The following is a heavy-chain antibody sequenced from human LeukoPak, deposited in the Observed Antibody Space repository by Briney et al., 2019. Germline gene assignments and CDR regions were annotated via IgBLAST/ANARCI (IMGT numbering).Heavy chain of an antibody. D-gene: IGHD3-22*01. CDR3: ARGGYYDSSGYPNPLDY. Sequence: SETLSLTCAVYGGSFSGFYWSWIRQPPGKGLEWIGQINHSGSTNYNPSLKSRVTISGDTSKSQFSLKLSSVTAADTAVYYCARGGYYDSSGYPNPLDYWGQGTLVTVSS. J-gene: IGHJ4*02. V-gene: IGHV4-34*01. CDR1: GGSFSGFY. CDR2: INHSGST.